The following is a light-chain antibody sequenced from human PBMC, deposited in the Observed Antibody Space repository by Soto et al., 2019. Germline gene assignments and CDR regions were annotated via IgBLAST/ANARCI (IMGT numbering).Light chain of an antibody. J-gene: IGKJ5*01. Sequence: EIVMTQSPATLSVSPGERVTLSYRASQSISNNLAWYQQKPGQGPRLLMYGASTRATAIPARFSGSGSGTEFTLTITSLQPEDFAVYYCQQYNYLITFGQGTRLEIK. CDR2: GAS. CDR3: QQYNYLIT. V-gene: IGKV3-15*01. CDR1: QSISNN.